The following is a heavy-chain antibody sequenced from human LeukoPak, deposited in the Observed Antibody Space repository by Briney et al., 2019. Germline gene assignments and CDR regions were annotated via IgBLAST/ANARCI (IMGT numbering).Heavy chain of an antibody. CDR2: INPNSGGT. D-gene: IGHD1-26*01. V-gene: IGHV1-2*02. CDR1: GYTFTGYY. Sequence: ASVKVSCTASGYTFTGYYMHWVRQAPGQGLEWMGWINPNSGGTNYAQKFQGRVTVTRDTSISTAYMELSRLRSDDTAVYYCARGRVGALVPYDWGQGTLVTVSS. CDR3: ARGRVGALVPYD. J-gene: IGHJ4*02.